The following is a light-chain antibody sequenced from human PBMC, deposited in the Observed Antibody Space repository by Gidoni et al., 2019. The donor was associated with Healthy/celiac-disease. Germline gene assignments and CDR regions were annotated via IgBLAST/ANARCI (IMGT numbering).Light chain of an antibody. V-gene: IGKV3-20*01. CDR2: GAS. CDR1: QSVSSSY. J-gene: IGKJ4*01. Sequence: DIQCTQSPGTLSLCPGERATLSCRPSQSVSSSYLAWYQQKPGQAPRLLIYGASSRATGIPDRFSGSGSGTDFTLTISSLEPEDFAVYYCQQYGSSPLTFGGGTKVEIK. CDR3: QQYGSSPLT.